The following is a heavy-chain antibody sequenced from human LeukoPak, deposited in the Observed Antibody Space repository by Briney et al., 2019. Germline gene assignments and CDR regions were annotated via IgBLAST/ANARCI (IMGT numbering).Heavy chain of an antibody. CDR3: ARRAVRSTMEGAFDI. CDR1: GFTFSSYS. J-gene: IGHJ3*02. V-gene: IGHV3-21*04. CDR2: ISSSSTYI. D-gene: IGHD4/OR15-4a*01. Sequence: GGSLRLSCAASGFTFSSYSMNWVRQAPGKGLEWVSSISSSSTYIYYADSVKGRFTISRDNAKNSLYLQMNSLRAEDTAVYYCARRAVRSTMEGAFDIWGQGTMVTVSS.